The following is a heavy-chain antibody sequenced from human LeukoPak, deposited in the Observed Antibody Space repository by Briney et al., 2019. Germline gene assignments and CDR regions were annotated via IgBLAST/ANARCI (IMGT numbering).Heavy chain of an antibody. V-gene: IGHV1-24*01. J-gene: IGHJ6*03. CDR1: GYTLTELS. D-gene: IGHD3-22*01. CDR2: FDPEDGET. CDR3: ARVGPDYYDSSDYYYFMDV. Sequence: ASVKVSCKVSGYTLTELSMHWVRQAPGKGLEWMGGFDPEDGETIYAQKFQGRVTMTEDTSTDTAYMELSSLRSDDTAVYYCARVGPDYYDSSDYYYFMDVWGKGTTVTVSS.